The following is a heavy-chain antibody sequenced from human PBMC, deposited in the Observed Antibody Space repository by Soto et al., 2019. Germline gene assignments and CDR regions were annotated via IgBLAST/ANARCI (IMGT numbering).Heavy chain of an antibody. V-gene: IGHV3-30-3*01. D-gene: IGHD3-9*01. Sequence: HPGGSLRLSCAASGFTLSSYAMHWVRQAPGKGLEWVAVISYDGSNKYYADSVKGRFTISRDNSKNTLYLQMNSLRAEDTAVYYCARDLVSRPYYYYGMDVWGQGTTVTVSS. J-gene: IGHJ6*02. CDR3: ARDLVSRPYYYYGMDV. CDR1: GFTLSSYA. CDR2: ISYDGSNK.